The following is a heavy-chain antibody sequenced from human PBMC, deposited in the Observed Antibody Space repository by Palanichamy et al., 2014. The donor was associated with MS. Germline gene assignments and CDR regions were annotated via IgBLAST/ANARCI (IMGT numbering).Heavy chain of an antibody. CDR1: GVSIRSGGYY. Sequence: QVQLQESGPGLVKPSQTLSLTCTASGVSIRSGGYYWSWIRQHPGKGLEWIGNIYYSGTTYYNPSLKSRVAISVDTSKNQFSLRLSSVTAADTAVYYCARYYYDSSGSFLNWFDPWGQRTLVTVSS. J-gene: IGHJ5*02. CDR2: IYYSGTT. V-gene: IGHV4-31*03. D-gene: IGHD3-22*01. CDR3: ARYYYDSSGSFLNWFDP.